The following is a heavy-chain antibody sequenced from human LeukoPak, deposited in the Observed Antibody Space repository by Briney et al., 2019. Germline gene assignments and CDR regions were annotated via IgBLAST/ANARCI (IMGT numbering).Heavy chain of an antibody. CDR1: GFTFSSYI. CDR2: ISYDGSNK. CDR3: ARDGYSSSWPRGYFDY. D-gene: IGHD6-13*01. J-gene: IGHJ4*02. Sequence: GGSLRLSCAAPGFTFSSYIMHWVRQAPGKGLEWVAVISYDGSNKYYADPVKGRFTISRDNSKNTLYLQMNSLRAEDTAVFYCARDGYSSSWPRGYFDYWGQGTLVTVSS. V-gene: IGHV3-30-3*01.